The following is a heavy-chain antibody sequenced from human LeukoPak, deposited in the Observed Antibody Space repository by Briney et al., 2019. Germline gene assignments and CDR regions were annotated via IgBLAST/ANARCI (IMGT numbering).Heavy chain of an antibody. Sequence: ASVNVSCKASGYTFTSYYMHWVRQAPGQGLEWMGIINPSGGSTSYAQKFQGRVTMTRDTSTSTVYMELSSPRSEDTAVYYCAGDYSNYQPNFDYWGQGTLVTVSS. V-gene: IGHV1-46*01. CDR2: INPSGGST. CDR3: AGDYSNYQPNFDY. CDR1: GYTFTSYY. D-gene: IGHD4-11*01. J-gene: IGHJ4*02.